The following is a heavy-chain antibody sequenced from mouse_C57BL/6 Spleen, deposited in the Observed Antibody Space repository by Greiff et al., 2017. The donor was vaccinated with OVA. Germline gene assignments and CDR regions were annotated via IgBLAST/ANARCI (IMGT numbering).Heavy chain of an antibody. CDR2: ISSGGDYI. CDR3: TREGYYGAMDY. V-gene: IGHV5-9-1*02. Sequence: EVQLVESGEGLVKPGGSLKLSCAASGFTFSSYAISWVRQTPEKRLEWVAYISSGGDYIYYADTVKGRITISRDNARNTLYLQMSSLKSEDTAMYYCTREGYYGAMDYWGQGTSVTVSS. J-gene: IGHJ4*01. CDR1: GFTFSSYA. D-gene: IGHD1-1*01.